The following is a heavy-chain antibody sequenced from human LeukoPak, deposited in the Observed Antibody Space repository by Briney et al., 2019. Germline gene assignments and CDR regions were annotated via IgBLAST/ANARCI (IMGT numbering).Heavy chain of an antibody. V-gene: IGHV3-23*01. Sequence: GVSLRLSCAASGFTFSSYAMSWVRQAPGKGLEWVSGISGSGGSTFYAYSVKGRFTIPRDNSKSKLYLQMNSLRAEDTAVYYCAKSPITSGSLYYSDYWGQGTLVTVFS. D-gene: IGHD3-16*01. CDR3: AKSPITSGSLYYSDY. CDR1: GFTFSSYA. J-gene: IGHJ4*02. CDR2: ISGSGGST.